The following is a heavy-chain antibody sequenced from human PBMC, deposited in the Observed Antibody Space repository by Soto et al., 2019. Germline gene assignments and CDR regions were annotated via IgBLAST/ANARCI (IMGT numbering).Heavy chain of an antibody. CDR2: VSADGVSP. CDR3: AKTRQAPVGTHFFDL. Sequence: GGSLRLSCEDSGFTFSSFDMGWVRQAPGKGLEWLSSVSADGVSPFSADSVRGRFRVSRDNSKNTLFLQMRFLRVEDTAVYYCAKTRQAPVGTHFFDLWGQGTQATVS. CDR1: GFTFSSFD. V-gene: IGHV3-23*01. J-gene: IGHJ4*02.